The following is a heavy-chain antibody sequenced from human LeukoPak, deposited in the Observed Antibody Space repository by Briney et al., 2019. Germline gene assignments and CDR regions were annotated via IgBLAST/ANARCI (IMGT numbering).Heavy chain of an antibody. V-gene: IGHV3-30*18. D-gene: IGHD4-17*01. J-gene: IGHJ6*02. Sequence: RGSLRLSCAASGFTFSSYGMHWVRQAPGKGLEWVAVISYDGSNKYYADSVKGRFTISRDNSKNTLYLQMNSLRAEDTAVYYCAKGITVTSSYYYYGMDVWGQGTTVTVSS. CDR2: ISYDGSNK. CDR3: AKGITVTSSYYYYGMDV. CDR1: GFTFSSYG.